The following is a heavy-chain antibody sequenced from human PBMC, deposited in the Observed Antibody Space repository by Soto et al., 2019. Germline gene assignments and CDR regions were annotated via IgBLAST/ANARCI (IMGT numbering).Heavy chain of an antibody. CDR3: ARESDILTGYYRGIGLDY. CDR2: ISYDGSNK. V-gene: IGHV3-30-3*01. D-gene: IGHD3-9*01. Sequence: GGSLRLSCAASGFTFSSYAMHWVRQAPGKGLEWVAVISYDGSNKYYADSVKGRFTISRDNSKNTLYLQMNSLRAEDTAVYYCARESDILTGYYRGIGLDYWGQGTLVTVSS. CDR1: GFTFSSYA. J-gene: IGHJ4*02.